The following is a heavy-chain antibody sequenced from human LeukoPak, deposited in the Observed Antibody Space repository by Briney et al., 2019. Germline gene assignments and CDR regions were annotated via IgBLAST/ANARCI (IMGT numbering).Heavy chain of an antibody. V-gene: IGHV3-15*01. CDR2: IKSKTDGGTT. Sequence: GGSLRLSCAASGFTFSNAWMSWVRQAPGKGLEWVGRIKSKTDGGTTDYAAPVKGRFTISRDDSKNTLYLQMNSLKTEDTAVCYCTTRRNGYRGDYWGQGTLVTVSS. CDR1: GFTFSNAW. J-gene: IGHJ4*02. CDR3: TTRRNGYRGDY. D-gene: IGHD5-12*01.